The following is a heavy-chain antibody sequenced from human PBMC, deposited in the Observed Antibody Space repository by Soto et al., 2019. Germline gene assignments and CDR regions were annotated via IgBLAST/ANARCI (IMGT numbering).Heavy chain of an antibody. CDR2: INPDGSST. V-gene: IGHV3-74*01. CDR3: TSDTLGPRDS. J-gene: IGHJ4*02. CDR1: GFTFSTYW. D-gene: IGHD3-3*02. Sequence: GGSLRLSCAASGFTFSTYWMHWVRQAPGKGLLWVSRINPDGSSTSYADSVKGRFTISRDNAENTLYLQMNILRVEDTAVYYCTSDTLGPRDSWGQGNLVTVS.